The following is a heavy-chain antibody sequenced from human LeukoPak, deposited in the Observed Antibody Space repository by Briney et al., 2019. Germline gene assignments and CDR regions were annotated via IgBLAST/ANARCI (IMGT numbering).Heavy chain of an antibody. CDR2: TYYSGST. V-gene: IGHV4-39*07. Sequence: PSETLSLTCTVSGGSISSSSYYWGWIRQPPGKGLEWIGSTYYSGSTYYNPSLKSRVTISVDTSKNQFSLKLSSVTAADTAVYYCARDYSSGWLWDYWGQGTLVTVSS. CDR1: GGSISSSSYY. D-gene: IGHD6-19*01. CDR3: ARDYSSGWLWDY. J-gene: IGHJ4*02.